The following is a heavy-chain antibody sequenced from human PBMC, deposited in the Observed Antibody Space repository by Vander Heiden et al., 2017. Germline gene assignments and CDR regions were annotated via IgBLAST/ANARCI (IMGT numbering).Heavy chain of an antibody. CDR3: TSRGGDNSDMDV. J-gene: IGHJ6*02. CDR2: VSYSGST. V-gene: IGHV4-39*02. Sequence: HLQLQESGPGLVKPSETLSLTCIVYGGAISSENYYWGWVRQTPDMGLEWIASVSYSGSTYYNQALKSRVSISVDLSKNHFSLKVSSVTAADTAVYYCTSRGGDNSDMDVWGQGTTVTVSS. CDR1: GGAISSENYY. D-gene: IGHD2-21*02.